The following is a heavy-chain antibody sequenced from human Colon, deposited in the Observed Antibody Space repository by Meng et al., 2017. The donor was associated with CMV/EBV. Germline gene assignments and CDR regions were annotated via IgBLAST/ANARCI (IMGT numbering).Heavy chain of an antibody. CDR1: GWSLSNSY. V-gene: IGHV4-34*01. CDR3: AGGTYQAWEVLYF. J-gene: IGHJ4*02. Sequence: VQLQPCGAGLLNPSATLSLSCLVSGWSLSNSYGRWIRQSPGKGLEWIGDIHQSGITNHNPSLKSRLTISIATSKNQFSLKLSSVTAADTALYYCAGGTYQAWEVLYFWGQGTLVTVSS. CDR2: IHQSGIT. D-gene: IGHD3-10*01.